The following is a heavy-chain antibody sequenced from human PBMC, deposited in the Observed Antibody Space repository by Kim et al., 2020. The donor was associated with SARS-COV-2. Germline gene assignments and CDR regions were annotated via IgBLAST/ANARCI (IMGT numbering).Heavy chain of an antibody. CDR1: GGSISSYY. J-gene: IGHJ4*02. D-gene: IGHD3-22*01. CDR3: ARGKYYYDSSGYSN. Sequence: SETLSLTCTVSGGSISSYYWSWIRQPPGKGLEWIGYIYYSGSTNYNPSLKSRVTISVDTSKNQFSLKLSSVTAADTAVYYCARGKYYYDSSGYSNWGQGTLVTVSS. V-gene: IGHV4-59*01. CDR2: IYYSGST.